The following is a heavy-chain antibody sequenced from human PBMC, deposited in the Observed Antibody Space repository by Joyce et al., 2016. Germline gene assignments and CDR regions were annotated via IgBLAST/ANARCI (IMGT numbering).Heavy chain of an antibody. J-gene: IGHJ4*02. V-gene: IGHV3-15*01. CDR3: TADLPVGISDYFDY. CDR2: IKSKAAGWKT. CDR1: GFTFSNAW. D-gene: IGHD4-23*01. Sequence: EVQVVESGGDLVELGESLRLCCVASGFTFSNAWMGWVRQAPGKGLEWIARIKSKAAGWKTDYAAPVKGRFTISRDDSNNMLYLQMNSLKTEDTSVYYCTADLPVGISDYFDYWGQGTLVTVSS.